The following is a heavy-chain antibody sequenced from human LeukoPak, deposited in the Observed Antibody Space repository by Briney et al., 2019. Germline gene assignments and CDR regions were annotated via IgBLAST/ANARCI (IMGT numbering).Heavy chain of an antibody. J-gene: IGHJ4*02. CDR2: IYYSGST. Sequence: SETLSLTCTASGVTISSYYWSWIRQPPGKGLEWIGYIYYSGSTNYNPSLKSRVTISVDTSKNQFSLKLSSVTAADTAVYYCATSGYSSSWSSFDHWGQGTLVTVSS. D-gene: IGHD6-13*01. CDR3: ATSGYSSSWSSFDH. V-gene: IGHV4-59*01. CDR1: GVTISSYY.